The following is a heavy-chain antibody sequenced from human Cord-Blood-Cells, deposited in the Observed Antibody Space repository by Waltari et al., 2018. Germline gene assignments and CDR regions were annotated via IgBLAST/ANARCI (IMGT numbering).Heavy chain of an antibody. Sequence: QVQLVQSGAEVKKPGASVKVSCKVSGYNLTELSMHWVRQAPGKGSEWMGGFDREEGETIDAHKFEGRVTMTEDTSTDTAYMGLSSLRSEDTAVDYCATPYCSGGSCYSDAVDIWGQGTMVTVSS. D-gene: IGHD2-15*01. CDR3: ATPYCSGGSCYSDAVDI. V-gene: IGHV1-24*01. J-gene: IGHJ3*02. CDR2: FDREEGET. CDR1: GYNLTELS.